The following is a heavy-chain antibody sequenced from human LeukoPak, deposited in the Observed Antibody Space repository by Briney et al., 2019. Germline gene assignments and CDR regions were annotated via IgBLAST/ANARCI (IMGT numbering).Heavy chain of an antibody. V-gene: IGHV1-69*13. CDR2: IIPIFGTA. D-gene: IGHD4-11*01. CDR1: GGTFSSYA. Sequence: SVKVSFKASGGTFSSYAISWVRQAPGQGLEWMGGIIPIFGTANYAQKFQGRVTITADESTSTAYMELSSLRSEDTAVYYCARDSFEITTGGDYWGQGTLVTVSS. CDR3: ARDSFEITTGGDY. J-gene: IGHJ4*02.